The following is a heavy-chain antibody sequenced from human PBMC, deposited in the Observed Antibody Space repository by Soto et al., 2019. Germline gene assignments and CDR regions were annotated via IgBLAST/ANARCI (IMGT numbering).Heavy chain of an antibody. CDR3: ERDRFGSSYYRKVTNYYYGMDV. Sequence: PGGSLRLSCAASGITLSSYAMSWVRQAPGKGLEWVSAISGSGGSTYYADSVKGRCTISRDNSKNTLYLQMNSLRAEETAVYYCERDRFGSSYYRKVTNYYYGMDVWRQATTVTVA. V-gene: IGHV3-23*01. CDR2: ISGSGGST. J-gene: IGHJ6*02. CDR1: GITLSSYA. D-gene: IGHD2-15*01.